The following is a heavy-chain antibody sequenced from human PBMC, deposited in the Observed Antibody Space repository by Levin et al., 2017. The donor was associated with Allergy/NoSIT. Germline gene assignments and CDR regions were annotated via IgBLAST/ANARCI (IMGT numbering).Heavy chain of an antibody. CDR1: GFSLSTFGVC. J-gene: IGHJ5*01. Sequence: VSGPTLVKPTQTLTMTCTFSGFSLSTFGVCMGWIRQPPGKALEWLALICWDDDERYRPSLKSRITITKDSSKSHVVFTMTNMDPVDTGTYYCVHFKSGFGPWGQGTLVTVSS. CDR3: VHFKSGFGP. V-gene: IGHV2-5*02. CDR2: ICWDDDE.